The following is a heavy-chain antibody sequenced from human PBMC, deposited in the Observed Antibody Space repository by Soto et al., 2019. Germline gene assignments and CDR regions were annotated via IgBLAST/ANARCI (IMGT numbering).Heavy chain of an antibody. CDR3: AKDQLPDIMAAAGF. D-gene: IGHD6-13*01. Sequence: GGSLRLSCAASGCTFSSYGMSWYRQSPGKGLEWLSDISGGGDLTRYADSVKGRFAISRDNSKNTLFLEMSSLRVEDTALYYCAKDQLPDIMAAAGFWGQGTLVTVSS. J-gene: IGHJ4*02. V-gene: IGHV3-23*01. CDR1: GCTFSSYG. CDR2: ISGGGDLT.